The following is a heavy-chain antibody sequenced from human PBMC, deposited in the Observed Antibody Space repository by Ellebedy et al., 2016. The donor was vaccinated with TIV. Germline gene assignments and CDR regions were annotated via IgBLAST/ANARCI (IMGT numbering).Heavy chain of an antibody. V-gene: IGHV3-11*06. Sequence: GESLKISCVASGFTFSDYYMSWSRQAPGKGLEWFSTISTSSSYTTCADSVKGRFTVSRDDAKNSLYLHMNRLKAEDTAVYYCVRTGRPWFDYWGQGNLVTVSS. J-gene: IGHJ4*02. CDR1: GFTFSDYY. CDR3: VRTGRPWFDY. CDR2: ISTSSSYT. D-gene: IGHD2-8*02.